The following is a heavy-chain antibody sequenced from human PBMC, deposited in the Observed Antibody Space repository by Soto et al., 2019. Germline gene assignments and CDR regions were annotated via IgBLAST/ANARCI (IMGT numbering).Heavy chain of an antibody. J-gene: IGHJ4*02. D-gene: IGHD5-12*01. CDR1: GFTFSSYE. Sequence: PGGSLRLSCAASGFTFSSYEMNWVRQAPGKGLEWVSYISSSGSTIYYADSVKGRFTISRDNAKNSLYLQMNSLRAEDTAVYYCARDLVAISLSAENDYWGQGTLVTLYS. CDR3: ARDLVAISLSAENDY. V-gene: IGHV3-48*03. CDR2: ISSSGSTI.